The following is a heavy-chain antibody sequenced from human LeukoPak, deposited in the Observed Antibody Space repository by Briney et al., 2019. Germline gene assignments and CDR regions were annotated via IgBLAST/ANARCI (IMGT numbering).Heavy chain of an antibody. Sequence: GASVKVSCEASGYTLTSYGINWMRQAPGQGLEWIGWMNPNSGNTGYAQKFQGRVTMTRNTSISTAYMELSSLRSEDTAVYYCARGRIAAAGWFDPWGQGTLVTASS. J-gene: IGHJ5*02. D-gene: IGHD6-13*01. CDR1: GYTLTSYG. V-gene: IGHV1-8*01. CDR2: MNPNSGNT. CDR3: ARGRIAAAGWFDP.